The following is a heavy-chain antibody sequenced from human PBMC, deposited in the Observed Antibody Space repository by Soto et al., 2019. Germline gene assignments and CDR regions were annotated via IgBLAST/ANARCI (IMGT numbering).Heavy chain of an antibody. CDR3: ARDRYFSGGSCYWQTEDPPYPFDY. V-gene: IGHV1-18*01. D-gene: IGHD2-15*01. J-gene: IGHJ4*02. Sequence: ASVKVSCKASGYTFTSYGISWVRQAPGQGLEWMGWISAYNGNTNYAQKLQGRVTMTTDTSTSTAYMELRSLRSDDTAVYYCARDRYFSGGSCYWQTEDPPYPFDYWGQGTLVTVSS. CDR2: ISAYNGNT. CDR1: GYTFTSYG.